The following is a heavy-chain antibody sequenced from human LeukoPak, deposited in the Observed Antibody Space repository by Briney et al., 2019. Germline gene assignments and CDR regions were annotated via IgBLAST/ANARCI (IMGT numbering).Heavy chain of an antibody. CDR2: ISSSGSSI. CDR3: ARTRDGPFEY. J-gene: IGHJ4*02. V-gene: IGHV3-48*03. D-gene: IGHD5-24*01. CDR1: GFTFSSYE. Sequence: GGSLRLSCAASGFTFSSYEMNWVRQAPGKGLEWLSHISSSGSSIQYADSVKGRFTISRDNAKNSLYLQMNSLRAEDTAVYYCARTRDGPFEYWGQGTLVTASS.